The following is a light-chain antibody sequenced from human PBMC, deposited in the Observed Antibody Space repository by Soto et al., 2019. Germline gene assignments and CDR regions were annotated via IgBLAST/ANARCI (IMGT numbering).Light chain of an antibody. CDR2: SNT. CDR3: AAWDDSLNGPS. Sequence: QSVLTQPPSASGTPGQRVTISCSGISSNIGSNTVNWYQQLPGTAPKLLIYSNTQRTSGVPDRFSGSKSGTSASLAISGLQSEDEADYYCAAWDDSLNGPSFGTGTKVTVL. J-gene: IGLJ1*01. V-gene: IGLV1-44*01. CDR1: SSNIGSNT.